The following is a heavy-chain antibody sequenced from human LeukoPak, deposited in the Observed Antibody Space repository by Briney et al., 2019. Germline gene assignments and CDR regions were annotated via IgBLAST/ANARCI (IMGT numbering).Heavy chain of an antibody. V-gene: IGHV3-23*01. CDR1: GFTFSSYA. CDR3: AKAGGSNRSYSSSWYYFDY. CDR2: ISGSGGST. J-gene: IGHJ4*02. Sequence: GGSLRLSCAASGFTFSSYAMSWVRQAPGKGLEWVSVISGSGGSTYYADSVKGRFTISRDNSKNTLYLQMNSLRAEDTAVYYCAKAGGSNRSYSSSWYYFDYWGQGTLVTVSS. D-gene: IGHD6-13*01.